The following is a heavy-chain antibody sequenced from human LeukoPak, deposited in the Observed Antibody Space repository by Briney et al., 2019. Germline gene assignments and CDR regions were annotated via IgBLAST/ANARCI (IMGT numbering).Heavy chain of an antibody. CDR3: ARRDDSSGYHKIFDY. CDR2: INHSGST. J-gene: IGHJ4*02. CDR1: GGSFSGYY. D-gene: IGHD3-22*01. V-gene: IGHV4-34*01. Sequence: PSETLSLTCAVYGGSFSGYYWSWIRQPPGKGLEWIGEINHSGSTNYNPSLKSRVTISIDTSKNQFYLKLSSLTATDTAVYYCARRDDSSGYHKIFDYWGPGTLVTVSS.